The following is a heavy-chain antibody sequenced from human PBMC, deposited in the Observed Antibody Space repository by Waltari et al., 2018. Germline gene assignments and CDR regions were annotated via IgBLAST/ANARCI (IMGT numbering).Heavy chain of an antibody. CDR2: ISGSGGST. CDR3: AKVWQWHFFDY. V-gene: IGHV3-23*01. J-gene: IGHJ4*02. D-gene: IGHD6-19*01. Sequence: EVQLLESGGGLVQPGGSLRLPCAASGFPFSSYAISWVRQAPGKGLEWVSAISGSGGSTYYADSVKGRFTISRDNSKNTLYLQMNSLRAEDTAVYYCAKVWQWHFFDYWGQGTLVTVSS. CDR1: GFPFSSYA.